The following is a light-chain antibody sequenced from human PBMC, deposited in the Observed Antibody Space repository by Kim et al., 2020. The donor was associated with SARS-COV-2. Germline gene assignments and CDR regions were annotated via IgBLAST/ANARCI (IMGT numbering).Light chain of an antibody. CDR3: LQDYTYPWT. V-gene: IGKV1-6*01. Sequence: ASIGDGVTITCRPSQGIRNDLSWYKQKPGQAPKVLVYAAASLQPGVPSRFSGSGSDADFTLTISSLQPEDAATYYCLQDYTYPWTFGQGTKVDIK. CDR1: QGIRND. CDR2: AAA. J-gene: IGKJ1*01.